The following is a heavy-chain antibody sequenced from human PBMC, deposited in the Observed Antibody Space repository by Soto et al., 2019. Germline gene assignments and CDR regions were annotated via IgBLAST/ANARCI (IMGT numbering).Heavy chain of an antibody. CDR2: IIPKLGSA. Sequence: QVQLVQSGAEVKEPGSSVKVSCKASGGGNLRDYRTTWVRRAPGQGLEWMGGIIPKLGSANYAQNFQGRVTVTADESTNTVYMELWSLRSDDTAVYYCARVGDGYNFGAVNWGQGTPVTVSS. J-gene: IGHJ4*02. V-gene: IGHV1-69*01. CDR3: ARVGDGYNFGAVN. D-gene: IGHD2-21*01. CDR1: GGGNLRDYR.